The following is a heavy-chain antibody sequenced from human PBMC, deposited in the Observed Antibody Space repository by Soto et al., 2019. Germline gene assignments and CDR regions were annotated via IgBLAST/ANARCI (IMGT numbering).Heavy chain of an antibody. Sequence: GGSLRLSCAASGFTFSSCWMSWVRQAPGKGLEWVANIKQDGSEKYYVDSVKGRFTISRDNAKNSLYLQMNSLRAEDTAVYYCARESDYGGDNWFDPWGQGTLVTVSS. CDR1: GFTFSSCW. CDR3: ARESDYGGDNWFDP. J-gene: IGHJ5*02. D-gene: IGHD4-17*01. CDR2: IKQDGSEK. V-gene: IGHV3-7*01.